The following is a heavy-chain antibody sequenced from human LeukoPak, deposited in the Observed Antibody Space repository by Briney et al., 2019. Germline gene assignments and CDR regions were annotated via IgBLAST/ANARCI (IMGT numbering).Heavy chain of an antibody. Sequence: GGSLRLSCAASGFAFSSYGMHWVRQAPGKGLEWVAVISYDGSNKYYADSVKGRFTISRDNSKNTLYLQMNSLRAEDTAVYYCAKESITTSPGTYYYYYYGMDVWGQGTTVIVSS. J-gene: IGHJ6*02. CDR1: GFAFSSYG. V-gene: IGHV3-30*18. D-gene: IGHD3-10*01. CDR2: ISYDGSNK. CDR3: AKESITTSPGTYYYYYYGMDV.